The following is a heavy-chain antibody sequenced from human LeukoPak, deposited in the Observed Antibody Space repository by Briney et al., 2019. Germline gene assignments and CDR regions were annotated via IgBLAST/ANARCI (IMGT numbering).Heavy chain of an antibody. D-gene: IGHD3-10*01. V-gene: IGHV3-23*01. Sequence: GGSLRLSCAASGFIFNNFAMSWVRQAPGKGLEWVSSITAIGGGTYYADSVKGRFTISRDNSKNTLYLQMNSLRAEDTAVYYCARETYYYGSGSYIDYWGQGTLVTVSS. CDR1: GFIFNNFA. CDR2: ITAIGGGT. CDR3: ARETYYYGSGSYIDY. J-gene: IGHJ4*02.